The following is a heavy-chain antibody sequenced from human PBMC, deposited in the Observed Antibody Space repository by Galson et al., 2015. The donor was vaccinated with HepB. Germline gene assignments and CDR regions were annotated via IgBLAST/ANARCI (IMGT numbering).Heavy chain of an antibody. Sequence: SLRLSCAASGFTFSSYSMNWVRQAPGKGLEWVSYISSSSSTIYYADSVKGRFTISRDNAKNSLYLQMNSLRAEDTAVYYCARAQRPIFGVVIAPAFDYWGQGTLVTVSS. D-gene: IGHD3-3*01. CDR1: GFTFSSYS. CDR3: ARAQRPIFGVVIAPAFDY. CDR2: ISSSSSTI. J-gene: IGHJ4*02. V-gene: IGHV3-48*01.